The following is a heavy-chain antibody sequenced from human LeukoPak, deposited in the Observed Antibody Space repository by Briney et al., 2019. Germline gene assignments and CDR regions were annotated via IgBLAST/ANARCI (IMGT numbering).Heavy chain of an antibody. V-gene: IGHV1-69*04. J-gene: IGHJ4*02. CDR2: IIPILGIA. CDR3: ARDRDYGDRDFDY. CDR1: GGTFSSYA. D-gene: IGHD4-17*01. Sequence: GASVKVSCKASGGTFSSYAISWVRQAPGQGLEWMGRIIPILGIANYAQKFQGRVTITADKSTSTAYMELSSLRSEDTAVYYCARDRDYGDRDFDYWGQGTLVTVSS.